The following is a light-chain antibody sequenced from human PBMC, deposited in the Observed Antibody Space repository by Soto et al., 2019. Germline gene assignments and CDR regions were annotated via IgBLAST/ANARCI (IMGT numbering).Light chain of an antibody. CDR2: DAS. V-gene: IGKV1-5*01. CDR3: QHYNSYPLT. Sequence: DIQMTQSPSTLSASVGDRVTITCRASQSISSWLAWYQQKPGKAPKLLIYDASILQSGVPSRFSGSGSGTEFTLTISSLQPDDFATYYCQHYNSYPLTFGQGTKVEIK. J-gene: IGKJ1*01. CDR1: QSISSW.